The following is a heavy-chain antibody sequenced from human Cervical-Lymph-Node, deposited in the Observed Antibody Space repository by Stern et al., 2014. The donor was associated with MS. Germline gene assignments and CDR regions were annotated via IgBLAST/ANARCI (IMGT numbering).Heavy chain of an antibody. CDR1: GYSFTSYW. Sequence: EVQLVESGAEVKKPGESLKISCKGSGYSFTSYWIGWVRQMPGKGPEWLGVINPGDSDPRYSPSFQGQVTISADKSISTAYLQWSSLKASDTAMYYCARRHCSSRRCGWFDPWGQGTLVTVSS. D-gene: IGHD2-2*01. CDR2: INPGDSDP. V-gene: IGHV5-51*01. J-gene: IGHJ5*02. CDR3: ARRHCSSRRCGWFDP.